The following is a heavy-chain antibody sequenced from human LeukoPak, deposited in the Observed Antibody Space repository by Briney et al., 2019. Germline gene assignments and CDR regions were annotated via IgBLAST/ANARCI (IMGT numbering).Heavy chain of an antibody. CDR1: GYSISSGYY. J-gene: IGHJ3*02. D-gene: IGHD3-22*01. Sequence: SETLSLTCTVSGYSISSGYYWGWIRQPPGKGLEWIGSIYHSGSTYYNPSLKSRVTISVDTSKNQFSLKLSSVTAADTAVYYCAREHDSSGYYNDAFDIWGQGTMVTVSS. V-gene: IGHV4-38-2*02. CDR3: AREHDSSGYYNDAFDI. CDR2: IYHSGST.